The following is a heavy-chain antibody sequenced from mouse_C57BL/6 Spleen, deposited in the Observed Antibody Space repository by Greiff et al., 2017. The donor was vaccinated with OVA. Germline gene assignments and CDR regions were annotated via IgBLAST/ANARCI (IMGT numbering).Heavy chain of an antibody. CDR1: GYTFTSYW. Sequence: QVQLQQPGAELVKPGASVKLSCKASGYTFTSYWMQWVKQRPGQGLEWIGELDPSDSYPNYNPKFKGQATLTVDTSYSTAYMQLSRQTSEDSAFYYCARYYYGSSYVSAMDYWGQGTSVTVSS. J-gene: IGHJ4*01. CDR3: ARYYYGSSYVSAMDY. D-gene: IGHD1-1*01. V-gene: IGHV1-50*01. CDR2: LDPSDSYP.